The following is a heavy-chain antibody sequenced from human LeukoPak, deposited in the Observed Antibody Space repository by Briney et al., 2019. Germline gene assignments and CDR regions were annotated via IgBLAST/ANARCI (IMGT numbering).Heavy chain of an antibody. J-gene: IGHJ5*02. D-gene: IGHD2-2*01. CDR3: ATAERLGYCSSTSCYLAP. CDR1: GYTLTELS. V-gene: IGHV1-24*01. Sequence: ASVKVSCKVSGYTLTELSMHWVRPAPGKGLEWMGGFDPEDGETIYAQKFQGRVTMTEDTSTDTAYMELSSLRSEDTAVYYCATAERLGYCSSTSCYLAPWGQGTLVTVSS. CDR2: FDPEDGET.